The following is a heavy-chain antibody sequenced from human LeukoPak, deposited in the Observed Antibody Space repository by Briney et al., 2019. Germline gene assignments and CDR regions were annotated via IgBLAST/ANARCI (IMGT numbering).Heavy chain of an antibody. CDR2: IYHSGST. J-gene: IGHJ3*02. V-gene: IGHV4-30-2*01. CDR3: LQYSSRLEAFDI. Sequence: SQTLSLTCTVSGGSISSGGYYWSWIRQPPGKGLEWIGYIYHSGSTYYNPSLKSRVTISVDRSKNQFSLKLSSVTAADTAVYYCLQYSSRLEAFDIWGQGTMVTVSS. CDR1: GGSISSGGYY. D-gene: IGHD6-13*01.